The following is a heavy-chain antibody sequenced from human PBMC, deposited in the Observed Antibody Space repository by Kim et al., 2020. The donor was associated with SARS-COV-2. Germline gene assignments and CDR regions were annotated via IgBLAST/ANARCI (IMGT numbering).Heavy chain of an antibody. CDR3: ARDGAFSSGYHSLFDY. CDR2: INPDSGGT. V-gene: IGHV1-2*06. D-gene: IGHD3-22*01. CDR1: GYTFTAYY. J-gene: IGHJ4*02. Sequence: ASVKVSCKASGYTFTAYYMHWVRQAPGQALESMGRINPDSGGTNYAQKFQGRVTMTRDTSISTVYMELNRLRSDDTAVYYCARDGAFSSGYHSLFDYWGQGTLVTVSS.